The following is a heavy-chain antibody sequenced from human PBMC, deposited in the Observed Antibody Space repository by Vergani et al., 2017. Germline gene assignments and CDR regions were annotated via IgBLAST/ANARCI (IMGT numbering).Heavy chain of an antibody. V-gene: IGHV3-23*01. Sequence: EVQLLESGGGLVQPGGSLRLSCAASGFTFSSYAMSWVRQAPGKGLEWVSAISGSGGSTYYVDSVKGRFTISRDNSKNTMYLQMNSLRAEDTAVYYCARDSLRFLEWLDLGYYYGMDVGGQGTTVTVSS. CDR2: ISGSGGST. J-gene: IGHJ6*02. CDR3: ARDSLRFLEWLDLGYYYGMDV. D-gene: IGHD3-3*01. CDR1: GFTFSSYA.